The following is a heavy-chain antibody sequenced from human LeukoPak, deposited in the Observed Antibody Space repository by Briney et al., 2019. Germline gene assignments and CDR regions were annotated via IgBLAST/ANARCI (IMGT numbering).Heavy chain of an antibody. CDR2: INPNSDDT. D-gene: IGHD3-10*01. CDR1: GYTFTGYY. J-gene: IGHJ4*02. CDR3: ARPGLWYGDY. Sequence: ASVKVSCKASGYTFTGYYINWVRQAPGRGLEWMGWINPNSDDTNYAQKFQGRVTMTRDTSISTAYMELSRLRSDDTAVYYCARPGLWYGDYWGQGTLVTVSS. V-gene: IGHV1-2*02.